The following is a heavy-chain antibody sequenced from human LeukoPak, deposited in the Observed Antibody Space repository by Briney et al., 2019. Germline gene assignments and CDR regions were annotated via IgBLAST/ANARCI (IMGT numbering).Heavy chain of an antibody. V-gene: IGHV3-48*03. J-gene: IGHJ3*02. CDR2: ISSSGSTI. Sequence: GGSLRLSCAASGFTFSSYAMSWVRQAPGKGLEWVSYISSSGSTIYYADSVKGRFTISRDNAKNSLYLQMNSLRAEDTAVYYCALCGYSYGLAFDIWGQGTMVTVSS. D-gene: IGHD5-18*01. CDR3: ALCGYSYGLAFDI. CDR1: GFTFSSYA.